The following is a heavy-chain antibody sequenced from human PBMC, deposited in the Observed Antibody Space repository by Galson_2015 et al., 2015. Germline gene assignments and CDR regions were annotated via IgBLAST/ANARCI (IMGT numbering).Heavy chain of an antibody. CDR2: VHYSGST. V-gene: IGHV4-59*01. CDR3: ARTTVDSSGPHFDY. D-gene: IGHD3-22*01. CDR1: GGSISGYY. Sequence: SETLSLTCTVSGGSISGYYWSWIRQPPGKGLEWIGYVHYSGSTSYNPSLKRRVTISQDTSKNQFSLKLSSVTAADTAVYFCARTTVDSSGPHFDYWGQGTLVTVSS. J-gene: IGHJ4*02.